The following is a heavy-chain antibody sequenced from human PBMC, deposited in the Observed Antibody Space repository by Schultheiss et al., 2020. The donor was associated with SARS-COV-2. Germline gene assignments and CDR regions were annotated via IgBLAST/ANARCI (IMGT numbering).Heavy chain of an antibody. V-gene: IGHV3-33*01. J-gene: IGHJ4*02. CDR3: ARAGYCSGGSCYPPGPKYYFDY. D-gene: IGHD2-15*01. CDR2: IRYDGSNK. Sequence: GGSLRLSCAASGFTFSSYGMHWVRQAPGKGLEWVAVIRYDGSNKYYADSVKGRFTISRDNSKNTLYLQMNSLRAEDTAVYYCARAGYCSGGSCYPPGPKYYFDYWGQGTLVTVSS. CDR1: GFTFSSYG.